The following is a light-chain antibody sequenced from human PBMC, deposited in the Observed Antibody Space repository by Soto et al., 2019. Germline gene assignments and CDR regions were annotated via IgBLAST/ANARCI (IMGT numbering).Light chain of an antibody. J-gene: IGLJ1*01. CDR1: SSDVGGYKF. Sequence: QSVLTQPASVSGSPGQSITISCTGTSSDVGGYKFVSWYQQHPGKVPKPLIYEVTNRPSGVSNRFSGSKSGTSASLAISGLQSEDEADYYCATWDDSLNGYVFGTGTKVTV. CDR2: EVT. V-gene: IGLV2-14*01. CDR3: ATWDDSLNGYV.